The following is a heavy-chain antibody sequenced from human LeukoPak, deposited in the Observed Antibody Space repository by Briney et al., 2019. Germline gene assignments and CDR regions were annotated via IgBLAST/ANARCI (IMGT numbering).Heavy chain of an antibody. D-gene: IGHD3-22*01. CDR3: ARRWDYYDSSGYYPLDY. Sequence: ASVKVSCKASGYTFTSYDINWVRQATGQGLEWMGRMNPNSGNTGYAQKFQGRVTMTRNTSISTAYMELSSLRSEDTAVYYCARRWDYYDSSGYYPLDYWGQGTLVTVSS. CDR2: MNPNSGNT. J-gene: IGHJ4*02. CDR1: GYTFTSYD. V-gene: IGHV1-8*01.